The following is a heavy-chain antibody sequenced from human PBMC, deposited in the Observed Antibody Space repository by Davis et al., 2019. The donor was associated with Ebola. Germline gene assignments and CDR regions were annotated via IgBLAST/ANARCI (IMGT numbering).Heavy chain of an antibody. Sequence: PGGSLRLSCAASGFTFHDYTMHWVRQAPGKGLEWVSGISRNSNSIDYADSVKGRFTISRDNAKNSLYLQMNSLRAEDMALYYCAKGNWGTAFDIWGQGTMVTVSS. CDR1: GFTFHDYT. CDR3: AKGNWGTAFDI. CDR2: ISRNSNSI. J-gene: IGHJ3*02. D-gene: IGHD7-27*01. V-gene: IGHV3-9*03.